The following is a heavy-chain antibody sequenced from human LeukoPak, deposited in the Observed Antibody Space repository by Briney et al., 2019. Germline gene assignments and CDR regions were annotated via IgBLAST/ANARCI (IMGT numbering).Heavy chain of an antibody. CDR3: ARSTTPYYYDIGGGESDY. Sequence: PSETLSLTCTVSGGSISSYYWSWIRQPPGKGLEWIGYIYYSGSTNYNPSLKSRVTISVDTSKNQFSLKLSSVTAADTAVYYCARSTTPYYYDIGGGESDYWGQGTLVTVSS. CDR1: GGSISSYY. V-gene: IGHV4-59*01. D-gene: IGHD3-22*01. J-gene: IGHJ4*02. CDR2: IYYSGST.